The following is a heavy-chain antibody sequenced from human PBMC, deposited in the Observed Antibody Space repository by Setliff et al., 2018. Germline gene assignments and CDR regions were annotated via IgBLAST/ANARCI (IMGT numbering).Heavy chain of an antibody. V-gene: IGHV5-51*01. D-gene: IGHD4-17*01. Sequence: GESLKISCKGSGYRFSTYWIGWVRQMPGKGLEWMGIIYPGDSDTRYSPAFQGQVTISVDKSINTAYLQWGSLKASDTAMYYCARSTVTQDFDYWGQGTLVTVSS. CDR2: IYPGDSDT. CDR3: ARSTVTQDFDY. CDR1: GYRFSTYW. J-gene: IGHJ4*02.